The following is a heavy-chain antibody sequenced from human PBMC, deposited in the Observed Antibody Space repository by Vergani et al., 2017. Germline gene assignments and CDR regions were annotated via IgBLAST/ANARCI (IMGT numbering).Heavy chain of an antibody. CDR1: GFTFSSYW. CDR3: ARGMRYCSSTSCYVYYGMDV. J-gene: IGHJ6*02. V-gene: IGHV3-7*01. Sequence: EVQLVESGGGLVQPGGSLRLSCAASGFTFSSYWMSWVRQAPGKGLEWVANIKQDGSENYYVDSVKGRFTISRDNAKNSLYLQMNSLRAEDTAVYYCARGMRYCSSTSCYVYYGMDVWGQGTTVTVSS. D-gene: IGHD2-2*01. CDR2: IKQDGSEN.